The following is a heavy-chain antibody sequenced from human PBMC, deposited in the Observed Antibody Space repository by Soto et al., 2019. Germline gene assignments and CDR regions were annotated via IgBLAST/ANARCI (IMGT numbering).Heavy chain of an antibody. D-gene: IGHD4-4*01. Sequence: GGSLRLSCAASGFTFSSYAMHWVRQAPGKGLEWVAVISYDGSNKYYADSVKGRFTISRDNSKNTLYLQMNSLRAEDTAVYYCARAISPTQLERMTTVTTDDDAFDIWGQGTMVTVSS. J-gene: IGHJ3*02. CDR2: ISYDGSNK. CDR1: GFTFSSYA. CDR3: ARAISPTQLERMTTVTTDDDAFDI. V-gene: IGHV3-30-3*01.